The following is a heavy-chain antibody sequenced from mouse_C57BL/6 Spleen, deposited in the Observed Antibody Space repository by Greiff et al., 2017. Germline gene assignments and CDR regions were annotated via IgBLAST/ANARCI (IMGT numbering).Heavy chain of an antibody. V-gene: IGHV1-50*01. CDR2: IDPSDSYT. J-gene: IGHJ3*01. Sequence: QVQLQQPGAELVKPGASVKLSCKASGYTFTSYWMQWVKQRPGQGLEWIGEIDPSDSYTNYNQKFKGKATLTVDTSSSTAYMQLSSLTSEDSAVYYCARGIYYDYDGTSWFAYWGQGTLVTVSA. D-gene: IGHD2-4*01. CDR3: ARGIYYDYDGTSWFAY. CDR1: GYTFTSYW.